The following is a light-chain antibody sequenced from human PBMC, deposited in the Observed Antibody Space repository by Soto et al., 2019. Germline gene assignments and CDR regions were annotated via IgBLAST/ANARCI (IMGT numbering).Light chain of an antibody. CDR3: ASYTSNRGV. CDR1: SSDVGGYKY. V-gene: IGLV2-14*01. J-gene: IGLJ1*01. CDR2: EVT. Sequence: QSALTQPASVSGSPGQSITISCTGTSSDVGGYKYVSWYQHHPGKAPKLMIYEVTNRPSGVSDRFSGSKSGNTASLTISGLQAEDEADYYCASYTSNRGVFGTGTKLTVL.